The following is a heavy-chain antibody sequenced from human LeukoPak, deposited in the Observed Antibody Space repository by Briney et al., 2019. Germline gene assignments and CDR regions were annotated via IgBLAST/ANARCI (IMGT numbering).Heavy chain of an antibody. J-gene: IGHJ6*03. D-gene: IGHD3-22*01. Sequence: EASVKVSCKASGYTFTSYGISWVRQAPGQGLEWMGWISAYNGNTNYSQKLQGRVTMTTDTSTSTAYMELRSLRYDDTAVYYCARAILGLKTYYYDSSGYYRPYYYMDVWGKGTTVTVSS. CDR3: ARAILGLKTYYYDSSGYYRPYYYMDV. V-gene: IGHV1-18*01. CDR2: ISAYNGNT. CDR1: GYTFTSYG.